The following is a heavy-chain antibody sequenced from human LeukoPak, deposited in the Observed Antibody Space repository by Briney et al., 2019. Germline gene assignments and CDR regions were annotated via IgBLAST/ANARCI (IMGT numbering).Heavy chain of an antibody. D-gene: IGHD3-16*01. CDR1: GDSITSRAYY. J-gene: IGHJ6*04. CDR2: IYHSGST. V-gene: IGHV4-31*03. Sequence: PSQTLSLTRTVSGDSITSRAYYWSWIRQHPGTGLEWIGYIYHSGSTYYNPSLMTRVTMSVDTSKNQFSLKLTSVTAADTAVYYCARDLFVGGLDVWGKGTTVTVSS. CDR3: ARDLFVGGLDV.